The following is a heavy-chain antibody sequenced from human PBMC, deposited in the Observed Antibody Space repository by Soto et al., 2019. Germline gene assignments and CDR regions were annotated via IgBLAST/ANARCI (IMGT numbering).Heavy chain of an antibody. CDR3: ARARMFSGAHHDY. J-gene: IGHJ4*02. V-gene: IGHV1-18*04. CDR2: ITPYNGNA. CDR1: GYTFTTFG. D-gene: IGHD3-10*02. Sequence: QVHLVQSGAVVENPGASVKVSCKASGYTFTTFGINWVRQAPGQGLEWMGWITPYNGNANYPQKHQDRLTITTDTSTITAYLELRTLGSDDTAVYFSARARMFSGAHHDYWGQGTRVTVSS.